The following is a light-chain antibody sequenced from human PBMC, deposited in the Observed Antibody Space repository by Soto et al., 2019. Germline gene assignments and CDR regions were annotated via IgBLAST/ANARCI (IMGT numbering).Light chain of an antibody. CDR1: QGIRHN. J-gene: IGKJ4*01. Sequence: AIQMTQSPSSLSASVGDRATITCRASQGIRHNLGWYQQKPGKAPRLLIYAASSLPSGVTSRFSGSGSGTDFTLTIISPQPEDFSTYYCLQDYNSPLTFGGGTKVEIK. CDR3: LQDYNSPLT. CDR2: AAS. V-gene: IGKV1-6*01.